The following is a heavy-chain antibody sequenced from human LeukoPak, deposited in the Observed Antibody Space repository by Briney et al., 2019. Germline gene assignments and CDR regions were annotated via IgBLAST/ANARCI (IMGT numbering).Heavy chain of an antibody. D-gene: IGHD3-22*01. CDR1: GFTFSDYY. V-gene: IGHV3-11*01. J-gene: IGHJ4*02. CDR3: ARDRSGYYHGLDY. Sequence: GGSLRLSCAASGFTFSDYYMTWIRQAPGKGLEWVSYIGGSGPTIYYADSVEGRFTVSRDNAKNSLHLRMNSLRAEDTAVYYCARDRSGYYHGLDYWGQGILVTVSS. CDR2: IGGSGPTI.